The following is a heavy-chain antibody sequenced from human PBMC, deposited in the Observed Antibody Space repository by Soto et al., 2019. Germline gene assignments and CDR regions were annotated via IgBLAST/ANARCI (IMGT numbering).Heavy chain of an antibody. CDR3: ARWSYLDY. D-gene: IGHD3-3*01. CDR2: ISGSDGKT. CDR1: GFSFGSYA. J-gene: IGHJ4*02. V-gene: IGHV3-23*01. Sequence: GGSLRLSCAASGFSFGSYALSWVRQAPGKGLEWVSTISGSDGKTFYADSVKGRFSISRDTSQSTLYLQMNSLRADDTAMYYCARWSYLDYWGQGTRVTVS.